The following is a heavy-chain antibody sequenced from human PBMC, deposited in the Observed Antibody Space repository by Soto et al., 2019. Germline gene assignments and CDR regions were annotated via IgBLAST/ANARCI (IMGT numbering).Heavy chain of an antibody. CDR1: GYTFTSYG. Sequence: QVQLVQSGAEVKKPGASVKVSCKASGYTFTSYGISWVRQAPGQGLEWMGWISAYNGNTNYAQKLQGRVTMTTDTSTRTAYMELRSLRSDATAVYYCARDSLYCSGGSCYPYYYYMDVWGKGTTVTVSS. CDR3: ARDSLYCSGGSCYPYYYYMDV. J-gene: IGHJ6*03. CDR2: ISAYNGNT. D-gene: IGHD2-15*01. V-gene: IGHV1-18*01.